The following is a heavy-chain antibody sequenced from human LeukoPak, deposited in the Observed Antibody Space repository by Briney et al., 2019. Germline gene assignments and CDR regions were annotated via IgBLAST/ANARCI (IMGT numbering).Heavy chain of an antibody. J-gene: IGHJ6*04. CDR1: VFMFSSYG. CDR2: ISGSGDST. D-gene: IGHD3-10*02. Sequence: PGGSLRLSCAASVFMFSSYGMSWVRQAQGRVLLWVSVISGSGDSTYYADSVKGRFTISSDNSKNTLYLQMNSLRAEDTAVYYCAELGITMIGGVWGKGTTVTIPS. V-gene: IGHV3-23*01. CDR3: AELGITMIGGV.